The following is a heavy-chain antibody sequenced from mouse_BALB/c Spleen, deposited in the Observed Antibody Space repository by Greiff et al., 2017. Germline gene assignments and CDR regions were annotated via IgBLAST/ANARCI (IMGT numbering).Heavy chain of an antibody. V-gene: IGHV1-77*01. D-gene: IGHD3-1*01. CDR2: IYPGSGNT. CDR1: GYTITDYY. J-gene: IGHJ4*01. CDR3: ARSGDYYAMDG. Sequence: VQLQESGAELARPGASVKLSCKASGYTITDYYINWVKQRTGQGLAWIGEIYPGSGNTYYNEKFKGKAALTADKSSSTAYMQLSSLTSEDSAVYCCARSGDYYAMDGWGQGTSVTVSS.